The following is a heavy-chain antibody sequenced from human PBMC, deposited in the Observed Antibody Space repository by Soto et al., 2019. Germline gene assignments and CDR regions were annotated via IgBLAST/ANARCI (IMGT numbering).Heavy chain of an antibody. J-gene: IGHJ6*02. CDR3: SLSARYYGMAV. V-gene: IGHV3-23*01. CDR1: GFTFSSYA. CDR2: ISTSGGST. Sequence: EVQLLESGGGLVQPGGSLRLSCAASGFTFSSYAMSWVRQAPGKGLEWVSAISTSGGSTYYADSVKGRFTISRDNSNNTLYLQMNSLRAEDTSGYYCSLSARYYGMAVWGLGTTVTVSS.